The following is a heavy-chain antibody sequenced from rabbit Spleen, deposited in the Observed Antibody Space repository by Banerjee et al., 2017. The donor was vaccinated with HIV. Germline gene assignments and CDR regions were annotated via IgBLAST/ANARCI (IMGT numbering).Heavy chain of an antibody. J-gene: IGHJ4*01. CDR2: IDPIFGTT. CDR3: VREVAAKFSL. CDR1: GFDLSSYG. Sequence: QEQLVESGGDLVQPGGSLKLSCKASGFDLSSYGVSWVRQAPGKGLEWIGYIDPIFGTTAYASWVNVRFTISSHNAQNTLYLQLNSLTAADTATYFCVREVAAKFSLWGQGTLVTVS. D-gene: IGHD4-1*01. V-gene: IGHV1S47*01.